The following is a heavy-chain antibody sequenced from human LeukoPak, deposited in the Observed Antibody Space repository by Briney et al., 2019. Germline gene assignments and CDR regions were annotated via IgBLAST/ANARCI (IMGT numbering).Heavy chain of an antibody. CDR1: GGTFSSYA. CDR2: IIPIFGTA. Sequence: SVKVSCKASGGTFSSYAISWLRQAPGQGLEWMGGIIPIFGTANYAQKFQGRVTITADESTSTAYMELSSLRSEDTAVYYCARDGFYRPPSKSNDAFDIWGQGTMVTVSS. J-gene: IGHJ3*02. CDR3: ARDGFYRPPSKSNDAFDI. V-gene: IGHV1-69*13. D-gene: IGHD6-6*01.